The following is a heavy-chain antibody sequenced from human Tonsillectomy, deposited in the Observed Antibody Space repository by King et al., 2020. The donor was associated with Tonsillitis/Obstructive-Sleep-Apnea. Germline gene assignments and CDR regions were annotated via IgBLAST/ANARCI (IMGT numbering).Heavy chain of an antibody. Sequence: VKLKQWGAGLLKPSKTLSLTCAVYGGSFSGYYWSWIRQPPGKGLEWIGEINHSGSTNYNPSLKSRVTISVDTSKNQFSLKLSFVTSADTAVYYCARVLRFLEWFPYMDVWGKGTTVTVSS. CDR1: GGSFSGYY. CDR3: ARVLRFLEWFPYMDV. V-gene: IGHV4-34*01. J-gene: IGHJ6*03. CDR2: INHSGST. D-gene: IGHD3-3*01.